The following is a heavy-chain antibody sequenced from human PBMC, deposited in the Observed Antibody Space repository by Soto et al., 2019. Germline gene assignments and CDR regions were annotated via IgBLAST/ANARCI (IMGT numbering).Heavy chain of an antibody. Sequence: QVQLVQSRREVKKPGASVKVSCKASGYTFTSYGISWVRQAPGQGLEWMGWISSYNGKTNYAQKVQDRVTMTTDTAATTVYMELRSRRSDDTAVYYCAREGDVPYYYYGMDVWGQGTTVTVSS. CDR1: GYTFTSYG. CDR2: ISSYNGKT. CDR3: AREGDVPYYYYGMDV. D-gene: IGHD2-21*02. J-gene: IGHJ6*02. V-gene: IGHV1-18*01.